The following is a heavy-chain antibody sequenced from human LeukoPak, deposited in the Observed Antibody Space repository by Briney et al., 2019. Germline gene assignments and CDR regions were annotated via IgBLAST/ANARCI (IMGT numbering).Heavy chain of an antibody. J-gene: IGHJ6*03. CDR1: GVTFSNST. V-gene: IGHV1-69*08. Sequence: SVKVSCKASGVTFSNSTLNWVRQAPGQGLEWMGRIIPNFGTSNYAPKFRDRVSITADTSTSTAYLEMSSLTSDDTALYYCARGSYFDVLSGFYYSHMDVWGEGTTVTVS. CDR3: ARGSYFDVLSGFYYSHMDV. D-gene: IGHD3-3*01. CDR2: IIPNFGTS.